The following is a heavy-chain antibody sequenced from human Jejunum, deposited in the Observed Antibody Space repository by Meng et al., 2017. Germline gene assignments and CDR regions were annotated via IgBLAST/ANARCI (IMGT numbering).Heavy chain of an antibody. V-gene: IGHV3-21*01. CDR1: GFTFSIYS. J-gene: IGHJ3*02. CDR3: ARGYCSGGNCYGLLLRAFDI. D-gene: IGHD2-15*01. CDR2: IRSSGTDI. Sequence: GESLKISCAASGFTFSIYSMNWVRQAPGTGLEWVSSIRSSGTDIYYADSVKGRFTISRDNAKNSLYLQMNSLRAEDTAAYYCARGYCSGGNCYGLLLRAFDIWGQGKMV.